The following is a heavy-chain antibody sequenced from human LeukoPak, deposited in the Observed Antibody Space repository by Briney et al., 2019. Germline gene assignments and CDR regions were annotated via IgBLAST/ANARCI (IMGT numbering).Heavy chain of an antibody. CDR2: IYYSGST. Sequence: PGGSLRLSCAASGFTFSSYSMNWVRQPPGKGLEWIGYIYYSGSTNYNPSLKSRVTISVDTSKNQFSLKLSSVTAADTAVYYCARGLAVAGPNDAFDIWGQGTMVTVSS. J-gene: IGHJ3*02. D-gene: IGHD6-19*01. V-gene: IGHV4-59*12. CDR1: GFTFSSYS. CDR3: ARGLAVAGPNDAFDI.